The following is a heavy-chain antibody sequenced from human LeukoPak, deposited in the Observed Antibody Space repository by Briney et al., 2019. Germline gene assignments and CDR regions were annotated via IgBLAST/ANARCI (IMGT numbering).Heavy chain of an antibody. CDR1: GFTVSSNY. CDR3: AREDVWGSYRDQGGMDV. J-gene: IGHJ6*02. Sequence: GGSLRLSCAASGFTVSSNYMSWVRQAPGKGLEWVSVIYSGGSTYYADSVKGRFTISRDNSKNTLYLQMNSLRAEDTAVYYCAREDVWGSYRDQGGMDVWGQGTTVTVSS. V-gene: IGHV3-66*01. D-gene: IGHD3-16*02. CDR2: IYSGGST.